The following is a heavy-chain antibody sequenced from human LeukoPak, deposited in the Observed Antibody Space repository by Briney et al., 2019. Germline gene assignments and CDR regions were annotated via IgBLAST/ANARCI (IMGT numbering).Heavy chain of an antibody. V-gene: IGHV4-30-2*01. Sequence: PSETLSLTCAVSGGSISSGGYSWSWIRQPPGQGLEWIGYIYHSGSTYYNPSLKSRVTISVDRSKNQFSLKLSSVTAADTAVYYCDRGYYYDSSGYPTDYFDYWGQGTLVTVSS. CDR1: GGSISSGGYS. CDR3: DRGYYYDSSGYPTDYFDY. J-gene: IGHJ4*02. CDR2: IYHSGST. D-gene: IGHD3-22*01.